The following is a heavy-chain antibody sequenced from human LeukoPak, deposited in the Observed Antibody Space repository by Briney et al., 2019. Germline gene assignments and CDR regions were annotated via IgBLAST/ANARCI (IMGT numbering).Heavy chain of an antibody. J-gene: IGHJ1*01. CDR2: IYTSGST. D-gene: IGHD3-22*01. Sequence: SETLSLTCTVSGGSISSYYWSWIRQPAGKGLEWIGRIYTSGSTNYNPSLKSRVTMSVDTSKNQFSLKLSSVTAADTAVYYCARSDTYYYDSSGYYSQYFQHWGQGTLVTVSS. CDR3: ARSDTYYYDSSGYYSQYFQH. CDR1: GGSISSYY. V-gene: IGHV4-4*07.